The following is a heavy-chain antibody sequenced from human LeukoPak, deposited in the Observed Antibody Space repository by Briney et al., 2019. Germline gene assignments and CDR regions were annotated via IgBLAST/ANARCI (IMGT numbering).Heavy chain of an antibody. CDR2: INWNGGST. CDR3: ARGGNSSGYFDYYYYMDV. CDR1: GFTFDDNG. D-gene: IGHD3-22*01. V-gene: IGHV3-20*04. Sequence: GGSLRLSCAASGFTFDDNGMSWVRQAPGKGLEWVSGINWNGGSTGYADSVKGRFTISRDNAKNSLYLQMNSLRAEDTASYYCARGGNSSGYFDYYYYMDVWGKGTTVTVSS. J-gene: IGHJ6*03.